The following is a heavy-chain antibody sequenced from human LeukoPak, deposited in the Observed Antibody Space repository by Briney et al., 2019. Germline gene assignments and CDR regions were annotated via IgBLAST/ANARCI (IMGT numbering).Heavy chain of an antibody. CDR2: ISYDGSNK. V-gene: IGHV3-30*18. D-gene: IGHD3-10*01. Sequence: GGSLRLSCAASGFTFSSYGMHWVRQAPGKGLEWVAVISYDGSNKYYADSVKGRFTISRDNSKNTLYLQMNSLRAEDTAVYYCAKDQVYYGSGPGQYGMDVWGQGTTVTVSS. J-gene: IGHJ6*02. CDR3: AKDQVYYGSGPGQYGMDV. CDR1: GFTFSSYG.